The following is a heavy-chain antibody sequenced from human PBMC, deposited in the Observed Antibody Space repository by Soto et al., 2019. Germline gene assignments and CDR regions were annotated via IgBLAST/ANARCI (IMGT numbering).Heavy chain of an antibody. Sequence: QVQLVASGGGVVQPGRSLRLSCAASGFTFSSYGMHWVRQAPGKGLEWVAVISYDGSNKYYADSVKGRFTISRDNSKNTLYLQMNSLRAEDTAVYYCAKDLLSPYYDFWSGYYTWGQGTLVTVSS. CDR2: ISYDGSNK. CDR1: GFTFSSYG. CDR3: AKDLLSPYYDFWSGYYT. J-gene: IGHJ5*02. V-gene: IGHV3-30*18. D-gene: IGHD3-3*01.